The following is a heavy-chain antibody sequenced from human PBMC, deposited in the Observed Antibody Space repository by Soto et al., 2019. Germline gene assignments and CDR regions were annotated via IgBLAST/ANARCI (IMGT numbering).Heavy chain of an antibody. V-gene: IGHV3-30*18. CDR3: AKDVVVGATPGLGDYDYYYGMDV. J-gene: IGHJ6*02. CDR1: GFTFSSYG. Sequence: GGSLRLSCAASGFTFSSYGMHWVRQAPGKGLEWVAVISYDGSNNYYAYSVKGRFTISRDNSKNTLYLQINSLRAEDTAVYYCAKDVVVGATPGLGDYDYYYGMDVWGQGTTVTVSS. D-gene: IGHD1-26*01. CDR2: ISYDGSNN.